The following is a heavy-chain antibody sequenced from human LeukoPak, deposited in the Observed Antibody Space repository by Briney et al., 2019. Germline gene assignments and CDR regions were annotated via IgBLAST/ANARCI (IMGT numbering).Heavy chain of an antibody. D-gene: IGHD6-13*01. J-gene: IGHJ4*02. CDR1: GGTFSSYA. CDR2: IIPIFGTA. V-gene: IGHV1-69*13. CDR3: ARPGIAAAGSLDY. Sequence: GASVKVSCKASGGTFSSYAISWVRQAPGQGLEWMGGIIPIFGTANYAQKFQGRVTITADESTSTAYMELSSLRSEDTAVYYCARPGIAAAGSLDYWGQGTLVTVSS.